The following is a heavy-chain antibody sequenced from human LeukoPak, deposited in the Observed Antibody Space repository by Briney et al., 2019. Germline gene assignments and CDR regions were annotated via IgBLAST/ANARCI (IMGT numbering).Heavy chain of an antibody. Sequence: PGGSLRLSCAASGFTFDDYAMHWVRHAPGKGLEWVSLISWDGGSTYYADSVKGRFTISRDNSKNSLYLQMNSLRAEDTALYYCVKDIEHYYDSSGYAPTFDIWGQGTMVTVSS. CDR1: GFTFDDYA. J-gene: IGHJ3*02. D-gene: IGHD3-22*01. CDR3: VKDIEHYYDSSGYAPTFDI. CDR2: ISWDGGST. V-gene: IGHV3-43D*04.